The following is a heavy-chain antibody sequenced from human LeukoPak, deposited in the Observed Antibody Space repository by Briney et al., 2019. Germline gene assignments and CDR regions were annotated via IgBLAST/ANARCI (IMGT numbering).Heavy chain of an antibody. D-gene: IGHD5-12*01. J-gene: IGHJ4*02. CDR1: GYTSTGYY. V-gene: IGHV1-2*02. Sequence: GASVKVSCKASGYTSTGYYMHWVRQAPGQGLEWMGWINPNSGDSNYAQKFQGRVTMTRDTSINTAYMDLSRLTYDDTAVYYCARGATPIVHTIWGHHDYWGQGTLVTVSS. CDR2: INPNSGDS. CDR3: ARGATPIVHTIWGHHDY.